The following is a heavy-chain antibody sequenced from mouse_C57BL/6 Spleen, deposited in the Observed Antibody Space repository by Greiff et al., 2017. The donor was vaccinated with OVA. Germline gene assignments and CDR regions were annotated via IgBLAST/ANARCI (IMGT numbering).Heavy chain of an antibody. V-gene: IGHV1-5*01. CDR3: TRSYYGSSYFDY. CDR2: IYPGNSDT. Sequence: VQLQQSGPVLARPGASVKMSCKTSGYTFTSYWMHWVKQRPGQGLEWIGAIYPGNSDTSYNQKFKGKAKLTAVTSASTAYMELSSLTNEDSAVYYSTRSYYGSSYFDYWGQGTTLTVSS. D-gene: IGHD1-1*01. CDR1: GYTFTSYW. J-gene: IGHJ2*01.